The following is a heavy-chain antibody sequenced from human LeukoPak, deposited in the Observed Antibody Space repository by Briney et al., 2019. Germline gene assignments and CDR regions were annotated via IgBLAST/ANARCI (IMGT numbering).Heavy chain of an antibody. D-gene: IGHD3-10*01. CDR2: IDPSDSYT. V-gene: IGHV5-10-1*04. CDR3: ARGYYGSGSYSYYYYYGMDV. CDR1: GYSFTSYW. J-gene: IGHJ6*02. Sequence: GESLKISCKGSGYSFTSYWISWVRQMPGKGLEWMGRIDPSDSYTNYSPSFQGQVTISADKSISTAYLQWSSLKASDTAMYYCARGYYGSGSYSYYYYYGMDVWGQGTTVTVS.